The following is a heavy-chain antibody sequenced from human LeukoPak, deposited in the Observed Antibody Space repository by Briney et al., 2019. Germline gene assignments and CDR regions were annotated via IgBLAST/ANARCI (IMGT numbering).Heavy chain of an antibody. V-gene: IGHV4-31*03. CDR1: GGSISSGGYY. Sequence: TTSQTLSLTCTVSGGSISSGGYYWSWIRQHPGKGLEWIGEINHSGSTNYNPSLKSRVTISVDTSKNQFSLKLSSVTAADTAVYYCARAKNYGYYYYYGMDVWGQGTTVTVSS. J-gene: IGHJ6*02. CDR3: ARAKNYGYYYYYGMDV. CDR2: INHSGST. D-gene: IGHD3-10*01.